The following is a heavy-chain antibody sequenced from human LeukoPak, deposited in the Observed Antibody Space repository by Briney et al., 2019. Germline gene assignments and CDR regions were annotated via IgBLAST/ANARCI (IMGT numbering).Heavy chain of an antibody. V-gene: IGHV3-48*01. D-gene: IGHD3-22*01. Sequence: GGSLRLSCAASGFTFSSYSMNWVRQAPGKGLEWVSYIISSSSTIYYADSVKGRFTISRDNAKNSLYLQMNSLRAEDMAVYYCARGEFKYYYEASPDTPAFDIWGQGTMVTVSS. CDR2: IISSSSTI. J-gene: IGHJ3*02. CDR3: ARGEFKYYYEASPDTPAFDI. CDR1: GFTFSSYS.